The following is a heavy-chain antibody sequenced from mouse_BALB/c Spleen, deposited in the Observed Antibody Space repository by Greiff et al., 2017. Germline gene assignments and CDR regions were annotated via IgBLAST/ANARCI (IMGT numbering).Heavy chain of an antibody. Sequence: EVNLVESGGGLVQPGGSLKLSCAASGFTFSSYGMSWVRQTPDKRLELVATISSNGGSTYYPDSVKGRFTISRDNAKNTLYLQMSSLKSEDTAMYYCAREGYYGRSYENAMDYWGQGTSVTVSS. J-gene: IGHJ4*01. V-gene: IGHV5-6-3*01. CDR1: GFTFSSYG. CDR3: AREGYYGRSYENAMDY. D-gene: IGHD1-1*01. CDR2: ISSNGGST.